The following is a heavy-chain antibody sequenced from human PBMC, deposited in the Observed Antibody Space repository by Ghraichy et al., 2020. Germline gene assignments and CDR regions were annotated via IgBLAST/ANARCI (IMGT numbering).Heavy chain of an antibody. CDR3: ASYGTYYYDSSGYYYFDY. D-gene: IGHD3-22*01. CDR2: IYYSGST. CDR1: GGSISSSSYY. V-gene: IGHV4-39*01. J-gene: IGHJ4*02. Sequence: SETLSLTCTVSGGSISSSSYYWGWIRQPPGKGLEWIGSIYYSGSTYYNPSLKSRVTISVDTSKNQFSLKLSSVTAADTAVYYCASYGTYYYDSSGYYYFDYWGQGTLVTVSS.